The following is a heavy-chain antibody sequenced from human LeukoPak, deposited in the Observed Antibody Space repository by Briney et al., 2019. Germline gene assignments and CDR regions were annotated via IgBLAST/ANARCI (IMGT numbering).Heavy chain of an antibody. J-gene: IGHJ4*02. V-gene: IGHV1-46*01. CDR1: GYTFTSYY. CDR2: INPSGGST. Sequence: ASVTVSCKASGYTFTSYYMHWVRQAPGQGLEWMGIINPSGGSTSYAQKFQGRVTMTTDTSTSTAYMELRSLRSDDTAVYYCARDDSSSPRGLDYWGQGTLVTVSS. CDR3: ARDDSSSPRGLDY. D-gene: IGHD6-13*01.